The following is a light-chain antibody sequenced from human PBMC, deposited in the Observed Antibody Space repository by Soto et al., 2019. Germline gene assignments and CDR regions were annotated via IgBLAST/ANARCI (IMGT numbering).Light chain of an antibody. Sequence: EIVMTQSPATLSVSPGERVTFSCRASQSVTSSLAWYQHKPGQAPRLLISGASTGAAGIPARFSGSGSGTEFTLTINSLQSEAFAIYYCQQYNNWPVTFGGGTKVDIK. CDR3: QQYNNWPVT. V-gene: IGKV3-15*01. CDR1: QSVTSS. J-gene: IGKJ4*01. CDR2: GAS.